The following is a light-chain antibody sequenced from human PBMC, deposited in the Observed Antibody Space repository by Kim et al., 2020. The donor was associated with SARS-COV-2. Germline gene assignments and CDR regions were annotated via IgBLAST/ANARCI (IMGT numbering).Light chain of an antibody. CDR2: GAS. CDR3: QQYGSSPLT. Sequence: VLTQSPGTLSLSPGERATLSCRASQTFISTYLAWYQQKPGQAPRLLIYGASSRATGIPDRFSGSGSGTDFTLTISRLEPADFAVYYCQQYGSSPLTFGQGTKVEI. CDR1: QTFISTY. J-gene: IGKJ1*01. V-gene: IGKV3-20*01.